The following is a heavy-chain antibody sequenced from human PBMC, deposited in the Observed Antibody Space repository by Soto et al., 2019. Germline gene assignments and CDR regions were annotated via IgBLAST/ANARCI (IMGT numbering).Heavy chain of an antibody. J-gene: IGHJ4*02. CDR1: GFSLSTSGVG. D-gene: IGHD4-4*01. Sequence: SGPTLVNPTQTLTLTCTFSGFSLSTSGVGVGWIRQPPGKALEWLALIYWDDDKRYSPSLKSRLTITKGTSKNQVVLTMTNMDPVDTATYYCAHRLDDYSNPAFDYWGQGTLVTVSS. CDR3: AHRLDDYSNPAFDY. V-gene: IGHV2-5*02. CDR2: IYWDDDK.